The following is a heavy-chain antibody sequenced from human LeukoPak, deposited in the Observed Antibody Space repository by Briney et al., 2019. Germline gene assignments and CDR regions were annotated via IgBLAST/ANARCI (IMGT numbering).Heavy chain of an antibody. CDR3: AREWGLIAVAGGPGY. J-gene: IGHJ4*02. D-gene: IGHD2-21*01. Sequence: SLRLSCVASGFSFSKYGMHWVRQAPGKGLQWLAIIWYDGHNKYYADSVKGRFTISRDNSKNTLFLEMNDLKAEDTAVYYCAREWGLIAVAGGPGYWGQGTLVTVSS. V-gene: IGHV3-33*01. CDR1: GFSFSKYG. CDR2: IWYDGHNK.